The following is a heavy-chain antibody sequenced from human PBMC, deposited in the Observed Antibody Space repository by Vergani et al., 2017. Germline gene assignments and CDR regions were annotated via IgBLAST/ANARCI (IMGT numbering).Heavy chain of an antibody. V-gene: IGHV4-39*01. Sequence: QLQLHLSGPGLMKPSETLYLTCSVSGDSMTSTLYYWAWVRQTPSKGLEYIGSMSYRGNTFYHPSLKSRVTLSVDTSKSQISLKMHSLTAADTAVYYWVRLYDYGDYEAIDSCGQGTLVTVSS. D-gene: IGHD4-17*01. J-gene: IGHJ4*02. CDR2: MSYRGNT. CDR3: VRLYDYGDYEAIDS. CDR1: GDSMTSTLYY.